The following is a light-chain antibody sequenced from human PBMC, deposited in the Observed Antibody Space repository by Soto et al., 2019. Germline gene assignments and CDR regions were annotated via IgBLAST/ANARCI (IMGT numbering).Light chain of an antibody. CDR3: QQRRNWPPFT. V-gene: IGKV3-11*01. CDR2: DAS. CDR1: QSVSSY. Sequence: EIVLTQSPATLPLSPGERATLSCRASQSVSSYLAWYQQKPGQAPRLLIYDASNRATGIPARFSGSGSGTAFTIPTSSLEPEDFAVYYCQQRRNWPPFTFGQGTRLEIK. J-gene: IGKJ5*01.